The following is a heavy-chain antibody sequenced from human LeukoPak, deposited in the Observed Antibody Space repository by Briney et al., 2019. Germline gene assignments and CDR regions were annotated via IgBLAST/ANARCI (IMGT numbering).Heavy chain of an antibody. CDR1: GVSISSSNSY. J-gene: IGHJ4*02. CDR2: IKQDGSEK. V-gene: IGHV3-7*03. Sequence: ETLSLTCTVSGVSISSSNSYWGWIRQPPGKGLEWVANIKQDGSEKYYVDSVKGRFTISRDNAKNSLYLQMNSLRAEDTAVYYCARAWFGELSSSDYWGQGTLVTVSS. CDR3: ARAWFGELSSSDY. D-gene: IGHD3-10*01.